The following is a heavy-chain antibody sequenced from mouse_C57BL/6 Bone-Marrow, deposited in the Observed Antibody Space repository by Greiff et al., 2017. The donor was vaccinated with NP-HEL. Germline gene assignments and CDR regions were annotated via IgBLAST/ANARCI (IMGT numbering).Heavy chain of an antibody. J-gene: IGHJ3*01. CDR3: ASAQLFAY. V-gene: IGHV1-59*01. CDR2: IDPSDSYT. D-gene: IGHD3-1*01. Sequence: QVHVKQPGAELVRPGTSVKLSCKASGYTFTSYWMHWVKQRPGQGLEWIGVIDPSDSYTNYNQKFKGKATLTVDTSSSTAYMQLSSLTSEDSAVYYCASAQLFAYWGQGTLVTVSA. CDR1: GYTFTSYW.